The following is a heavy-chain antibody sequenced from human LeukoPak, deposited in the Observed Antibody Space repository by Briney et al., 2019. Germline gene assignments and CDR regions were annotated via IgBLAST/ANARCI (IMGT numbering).Heavy chain of an antibody. CDR2: ISGSGGST. Sequence: GGSLRLSCAASGFTFSSYAMSWVRQAPGKGLEWVSAISGSGGSTYYADSVKGRFTISRDNSKNTLYLQMNSLRAEDTAVYYCAREIVVAATGGDAFDIWGQGTMVTVSS. J-gene: IGHJ3*02. CDR1: GFTFSSYA. CDR3: AREIVVAATGGDAFDI. D-gene: IGHD2-15*01. V-gene: IGHV3-23*01.